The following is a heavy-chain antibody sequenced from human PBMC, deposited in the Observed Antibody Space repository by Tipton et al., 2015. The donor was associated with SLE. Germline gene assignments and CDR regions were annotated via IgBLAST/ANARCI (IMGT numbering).Heavy chain of an antibody. CDR3: ATAYSTLSMDV. J-gene: IGHJ6*02. D-gene: IGHD4-11*01. V-gene: IGHV1-24*01. Sequence: QVQLVQSGAEVKKPGASVKVSCKASGYTFSNYGISWVRQAPGQGLEWMGGFDPEDGETIYAQKFQGRVTMTEDTSTDTAYMELSSLRSEDTAVYYCATAYSTLSMDVWGQGTTVTVSS. CDR1: GYTFSNYG. CDR2: FDPEDGET.